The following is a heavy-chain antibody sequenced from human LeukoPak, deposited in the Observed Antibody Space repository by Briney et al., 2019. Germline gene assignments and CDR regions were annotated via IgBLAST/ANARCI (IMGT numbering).Heavy chain of an antibody. Sequence: SETLSLTCTVSGGSISSYYWSWIRQPPGKGLEWIGYIYYSGSTNYNPSLKSRLTISVATSKNYFSLRLTSVSAADTAVYYCARSFLGDWYFDLWGRGTLVAVSS. D-gene: IGHD1-26*01. CDR2: IYYSGST. CDR3: ARSFLGDWYFDL. CDR1: GGSISSYY. J-gene: IGHJ2*01. V-gene: IGHV4-59*01.